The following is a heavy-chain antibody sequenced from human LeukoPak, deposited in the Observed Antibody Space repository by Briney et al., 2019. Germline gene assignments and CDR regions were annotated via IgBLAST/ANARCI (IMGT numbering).Heavy chain of an antibody. Sequence: PGGSLRLSCAASGFTFSSYGIHWVRQAPGKGLEWVAVISYDGSTIYYADSVKGRFTISRDNSKDTLYLQMNSLRADDTAAYYCAKGVGSTGSYFDYWGQGTLVTVSS. CDR2: ISYDGSTI. J-gene: IGHJ4*02. CDR1: GFTFSSYG. CDR3: AKGVGSTGSYFDY. V-gene: IGHV3-30*18. D-gene: IGHD1-26*01.